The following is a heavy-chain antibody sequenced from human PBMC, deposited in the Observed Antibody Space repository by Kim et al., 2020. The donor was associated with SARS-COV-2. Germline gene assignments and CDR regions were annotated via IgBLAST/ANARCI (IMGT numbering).Heavy chain of an antibody. CDR2: IWYDGSNK. CDR3: ARDFAVRGADYYYGMDV. J-gene: IGHJ6*02. D-gene: IGHD3-10*01. CDR1: GFTFSSYG. Sequence: GGSLRLSCAASGFTFSSYGMHWVRQAPGKGLEWVAVIWYDGSNKYYADSVKGRFTISRDNSKNTLYLQMNSLRAEDTAVYYCARDFAVRGADYYYGMDVWGQGTTVTVSS. V-gene: IGHV3-33*01.